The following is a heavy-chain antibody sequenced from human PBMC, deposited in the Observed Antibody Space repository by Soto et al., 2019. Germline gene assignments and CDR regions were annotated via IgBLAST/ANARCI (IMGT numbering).Heavy chain of an antibody. CDR2: ISYDGSNK. J-gene: IGHJ4*02. CDR3: AKDTMGITGTELDY. V-gene: IGHV3-30*18. D-gene: IGHD1-7*01. CDR1: GFTFSSYG. Sequence: PGGSLRLSCAASGFTFSSYGMHWVRQAPGKGLEWVAVISYDGSNKYYADSVKGRFTISRDNSKNTLYLQMNSLRAEDTAVYYCAKDTMGITGTELDYWGQGTLVTVS.